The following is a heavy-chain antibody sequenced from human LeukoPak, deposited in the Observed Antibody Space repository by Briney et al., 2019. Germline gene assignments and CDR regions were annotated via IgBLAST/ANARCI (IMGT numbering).Heavy chain of an antibody. J-gene: IGHJ6*02. Sequence: GGSLRLSCAASGFTFSSYAMHWVRQAPGKGLEWVAVISYDGSNKYYADSVKGRFTISRDNSKNTLYLQMNSLRAEDTAVYYCARARDSSGYYRDYYYYYGMDVWGQGTTVTVSS. D-gene: IGHD3-22*01. V-gene: IGHV3-30-3*01. CDR2: ISYDGSNK. CDR1: GFTFSSYA. CDR3: ARARDSSGYYRDYYYYYGMDV.